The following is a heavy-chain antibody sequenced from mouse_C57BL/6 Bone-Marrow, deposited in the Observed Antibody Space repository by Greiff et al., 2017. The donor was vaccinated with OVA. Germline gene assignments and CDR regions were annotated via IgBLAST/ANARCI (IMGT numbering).Heavy chain of an antibody. CDR3: ARQLRLRGFAY. Sequence: QVQLQQPGAELVKPGASVKLSCKASGYTFTSYWMHWVKQRPGQGLEWIGMIHPNSGSTNYNKKFKSKATLTVDKSSSTAYMQLSSLTSEDSAVYYCARQLRLRGFAYWGQGTLVTVSA. CDR1: GYTFTSYW. D-gene: IGHD3-2*02. V-gene: IGHV1-64*01. J-gene: IGHJ3*01. CDR2: IHPNSGST.